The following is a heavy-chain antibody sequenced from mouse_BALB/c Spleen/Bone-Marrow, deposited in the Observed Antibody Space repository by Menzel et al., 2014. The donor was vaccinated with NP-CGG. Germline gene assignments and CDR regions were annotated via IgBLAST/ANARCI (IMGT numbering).Heavy chain of an antibody. CDR3: AREDIATVVEMDY. J-gene: IGHJ4*01. V-gene: IGHV1-9*01. D-gene: IGHD1-1*01. Sequence: VKLMESGAELMKPGASVKISCKATGYTFSSYWIEWVKQRPGHGLEWIGEILPGSGSTNYNEKFKGKATFTADTSSNTAYMQLSSLTSEDSAVYYCAREDIATVVEMDYWGQGTSVTVSP. CDR1: GYTFSSYW. CDR2: ILPGSGST.